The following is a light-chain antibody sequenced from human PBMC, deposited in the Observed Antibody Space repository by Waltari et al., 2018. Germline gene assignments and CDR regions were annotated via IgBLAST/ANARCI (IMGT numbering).Light chain of an antibody. J-gene: IGKJ1*01. Sequence: DIVMTQSPDSLAVSLGERATINCKSSPSVLYSSHNKNYLAWYQQKPGQPPKLLIYWASTRESGVPDRFSGSGSGTDFTLTISSLQAEDVAVYYCQQYYGTPWTFGQGTKVEIK. CDR3: QQYYGTPWT. V-gene: IGKV4-1*01. CDR2: WAS. CDR1: PSVLYSSHNKNY.